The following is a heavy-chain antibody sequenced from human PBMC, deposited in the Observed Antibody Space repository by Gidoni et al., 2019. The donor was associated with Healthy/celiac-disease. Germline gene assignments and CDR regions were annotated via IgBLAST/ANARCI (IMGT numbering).Heavy chain of an antibody. V-gene: IGHV3-43D*03. D-gene: IGHD6-13*01. CDR2: ISWDGGST. CDR3: AKDMTDSSSWFEGLGGCWFDP. J-gene: IGHJ5*02. Sequence: EVQLVESGGVVVQPGGSLRLSCAASGFTFDDYALHWVRQAPGKGLEWVSLISWDGGSTYYADSVKGRFTISRDNSKNSLYLQMNSLRAEDTALYYCAKDMTDSSSWFEGLGGCWFDPWGQGTLVTVSS. CDR1: GFTFDDYA.